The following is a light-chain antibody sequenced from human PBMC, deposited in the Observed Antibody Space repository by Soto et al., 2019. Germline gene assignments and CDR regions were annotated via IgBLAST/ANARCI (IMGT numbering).Light chain of an antibody. J-gene: IGKJ2*01. V-gene: IGKV1-5*03. Sequence: DIQMTQSPSTLSASVGDRVTITCRASQSISTYLAWYQQKPGNAPKLLIYKASNLQSGVPSRFSGSGSGTEFTLTISSLQPDDFATYDCQQYNSYSPYTFFQGTNLEIK. CDR1: QSISTY. CDR3: QQYNSYSPYT. CDR2: KAS.